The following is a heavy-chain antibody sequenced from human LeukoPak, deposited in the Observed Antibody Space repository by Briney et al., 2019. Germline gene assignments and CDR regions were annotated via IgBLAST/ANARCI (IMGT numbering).Heavy chain of an antibody. CDR2: MNPNSGNT. V-gene: IGHV1-8*03. J-gene: IGHJ6*03. Sequence: ASVKVSCRASGYTFISYDINWMRQATGQGLEWMGRMNPNSGNTGYAPKFQGRVTLTRNTSTSTAYMELSSLRSEDTAIYYCARRAMAYFYMDVWGKGTTVTVSS. CDR3: ARRAMAYFYMDV. D-gene: IGHD5-18*01. CDR1: GYTFISYD.